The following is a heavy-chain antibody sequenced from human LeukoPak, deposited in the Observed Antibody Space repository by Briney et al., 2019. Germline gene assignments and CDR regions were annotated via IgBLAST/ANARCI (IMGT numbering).Heavy chain of an antibody. D-gene: IGHD6-13*01. CDR1: GYKLTNNW. CDR3: VRFALTSSLDH. Sequence: GESLKISCKISGYKLTNNWIGWVRQVPGECLEWMGLIYPGYSDAKYRPPFQGQVTLSVDASTSTAYLQLSGLRASDTAIYYCVRFALTSSLDHWGQGTLVTVSS. CDR2: IYPGYSDA. J-gene: IGHJ5*02. V-gene: IGHV5-51*01.